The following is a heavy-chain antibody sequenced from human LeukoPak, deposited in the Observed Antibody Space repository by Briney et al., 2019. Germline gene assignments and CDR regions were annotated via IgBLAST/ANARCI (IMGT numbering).Heavy chain of an antibody. CDR1: GFTFSSYA. V-gene: IGHV3-33*03. CDR2: IWYDGSNK. CDR3: AKGLPLFYYDSSGPIDY. J-gene: IGHJ4*02. Sequence: PGGSLRLSCAASGFTFSSYAMHWVRQAPGKGLEWVAGIWYDGSNKYYADSVKGRVTISRDNSKKTLYLQMNSLRAEDTAVYYCAKGLPLFYYDSSGPIDYWGQGTLVTVSS. D-gene: IGHD3-22*01.